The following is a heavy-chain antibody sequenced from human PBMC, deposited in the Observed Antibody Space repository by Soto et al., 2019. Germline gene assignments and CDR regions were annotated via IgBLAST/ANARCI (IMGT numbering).Heavy chain of an antibody. V-gene: IGHV1-18*01. D-gene: IGHD2-2*01. CDR2: ISAYTDNP. CDR1: GYTFTNYG. CDR3: ARVIPGAEDWLGP. J-gene: IGHJ5*02. Sequence: VKVSCKASGYTFTNYGVTWVRQAPGQGLEWMGWISAYTDNPNYAQKFQGRVTMTIDTSTTTAYMDLRSLTSDDTAVYYCARVIPGAEDWLGPCGQGPLVTVSS.